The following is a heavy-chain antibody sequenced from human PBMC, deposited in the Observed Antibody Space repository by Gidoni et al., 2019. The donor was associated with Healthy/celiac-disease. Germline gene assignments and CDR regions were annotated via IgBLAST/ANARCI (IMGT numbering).Heavy chain of an antibody. CDR3: ARARGYSGYVLGY. V-gene: IGHV4-34*01. J-gene: IGHJ4*02. Sequence: QVQLQQWGAGLLKPSETLSLTFAVDVGSFSGYYWSWIRQPPGKGLEWIGEIKHSGSTNYNPSLKSRVTISVDTSKNQFSLKLSSVTAADTAVYYCARARGYSGYVLGYWGQGTLVTVSS. CDR1: VGSFSGYY. D-gene: IGHD5-12*01. CDR2: IKHSGST.